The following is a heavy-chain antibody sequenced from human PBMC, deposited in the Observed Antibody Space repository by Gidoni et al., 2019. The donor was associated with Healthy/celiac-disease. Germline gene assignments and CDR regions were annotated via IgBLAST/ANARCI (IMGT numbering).Heavy chain of an antibody. CDR1: GFTFSSYE. J-gene: IGHJ4*02. CDR3: ASGIDY. V-gene: IGHV3-48*03. CDR2: ISGGGTDM. Sequence: EVQLVESGGGLVQPGGSLRLSCAASGFTFSSYEMNWDRQAPGKGLEWVSYISGGGTDMYYADSVKGRFTISRDNAKDSLYLQMNSLRAEDTAVYYCASGIDYWGQGTLVTVSS.